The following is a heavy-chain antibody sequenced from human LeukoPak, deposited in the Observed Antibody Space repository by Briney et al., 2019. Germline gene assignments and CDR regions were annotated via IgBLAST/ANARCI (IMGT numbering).Heavy chain of an antibody. CDR1: GGSISSSYYY. V-gene: IGHV4-39*01. Sequence: SETLSLTCTVSGGSISSSYYYWGWIRQPPGKGLEWIGSIYYSGSTYYNPSLKSRVTISVDTSKNQFSLKLSSVTAADTAVYYCARHSYDSSGYYYDCFDYWGQGTLVTVSS. CDR3: ARHSYDSSGYYYDCFDY. D-gene: IGHD3-22*01. J-gene: IGHJ4*02. CDR2: IYYSGST.